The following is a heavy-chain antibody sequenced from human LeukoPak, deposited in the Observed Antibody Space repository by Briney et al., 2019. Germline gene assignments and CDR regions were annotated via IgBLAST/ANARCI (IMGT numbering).Heavy chain of an antibody. CDR2: ISSSSSTI. CDR1: GFTFSTYS. Sequence: GGSLRLSCAASGFTFSTYSMNWVRQTPGKGLEWVSYISSSSSTILYADSVKGRLTISRDNAKNSLFLQMNSLRVEDTAVYYCASEGEYGYGYFHWGQGTLVPVSS. D-gene: IGHD5-18*01. CDR3: ASEGEYGYGYFH. J-gene: IGHJ4*02. V-gene: IGHV3-48*04.